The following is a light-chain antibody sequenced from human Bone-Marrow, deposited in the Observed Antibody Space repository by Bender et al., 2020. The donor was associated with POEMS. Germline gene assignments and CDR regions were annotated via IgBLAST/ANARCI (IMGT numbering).Light chain of an antibody. J-gene: IGLJ1*01. CDR2: EVT. Sequence: HSALTQSASVSGSPGQSITISCTGTSSDVGSFNLVSWYQQLPGKAPKLMIYEVTKRPSGVSNRFSGSKSDNTASLTISGLQAEDEADYYCSSSISGSTLYVFGSGTKVTVL. V-gene: IGLV2-14*02. CDR3: SSSISGSTLYV. CDR1: SSDVGSFNL.